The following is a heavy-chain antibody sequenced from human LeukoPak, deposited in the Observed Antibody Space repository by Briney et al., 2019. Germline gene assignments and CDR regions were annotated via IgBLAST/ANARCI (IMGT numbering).Heavy chain of an antibody. D-gene: IGHD3-10*01. CDR1: GGTFSSYA. J-gene: IGHJ4*02. CDR3: ARETSITMVRGVFDY. CDR2: IIPIFGTA. Sequence: ASVKVSCKASGGTFSSYAISWVRQAPGQGLEWMGGIIPIFGTANYAQKFQGRVTITADKSTSTAYMELSSLRSEDTAVYYCARETSITMVRGVFDYWGQGTLATVSS. V-gene: IGHV1-69*06.